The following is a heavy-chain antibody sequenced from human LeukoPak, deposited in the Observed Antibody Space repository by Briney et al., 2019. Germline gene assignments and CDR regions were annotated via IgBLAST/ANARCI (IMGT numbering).Heavy chain of an antibody. CDR2: ISNNGDRT. Sequence: PGGSLRLSCSASGFTFITHAIHWVRQAPGKGLEHVPGISNNGDRTYYADSVKGRFTISRDNSKNTLYLQMSSLRAEDTAVYYCVKGACSTTSCHLDYWGQGSLVTVSS. CDR3: VKGACSTTSCHLDY. J-gene: IGHJ4*02. D-gene: IGHD2-2*01. CDR1: GFTFITHA. V-gene: IGHV3-64D*06.